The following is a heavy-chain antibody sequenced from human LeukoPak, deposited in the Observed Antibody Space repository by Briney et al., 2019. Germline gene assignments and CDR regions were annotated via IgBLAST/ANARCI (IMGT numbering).Heavy chain of an antibody. D-gene: IGHD5-12*01. V-gene: IGHV4-39*01. CDR2: IYYSGSP. J-gene: IGHJ4*02. CDR1: GGSNSSSSYF. CDR3: ARHSGYVAGPLDY. Sequence: SETLSLTCSVCGGSNSSSSYFWGWIRQPPGKGVEWIGSIYYSGSPYYNPSLQSRVTISVYTSKTQFSLKLSSVTAADTAVYYCARHSGYVAGPLDYWGQGTLVTVSS.